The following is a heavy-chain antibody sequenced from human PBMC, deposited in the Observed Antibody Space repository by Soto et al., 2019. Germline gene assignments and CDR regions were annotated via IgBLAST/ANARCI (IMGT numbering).Heavy chain of an antibody. CDR2: IYWDDDK. CDR1: GFSLSSPAVG. J-gene: IGHJ4*02. V-gene: IGHV2-5*02. Sequence: QITLKESGPTLVKPTQTLTLTCTFSGFSLSSPAVGVNWIRQPPGKALEWLALIYWDDDKQYSPSLRSRLTITKDTSKPQVVLTMTNVHPVDTATYYCAHGRGWLSDYWGQGTLVTVSS. CDR3: AHGRGWLSDY. D-gene: IGHD6-19*01.